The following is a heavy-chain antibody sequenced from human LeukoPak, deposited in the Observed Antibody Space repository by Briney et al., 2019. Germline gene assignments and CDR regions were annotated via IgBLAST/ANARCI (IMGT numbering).Heavy chain of an antibody. J-gene: IGHJ4*02. CDR1: GSTFSTYI. CDR2: ISSSDNYI. CDR3: AIAGGNRYYFDY. Sequence: GGSLRLSCAASGSTFSTYIMNWVHQAPGKGLEWVSSISSSDNYIYSADSVKGRFTISRDNARNSLYLQMNSLRAEDTAVYYCAIAGGNRYYFDYWGQGTLVTVSS. D-gene: IGHD3-16*01. V-gene: IGHV3-21*01.